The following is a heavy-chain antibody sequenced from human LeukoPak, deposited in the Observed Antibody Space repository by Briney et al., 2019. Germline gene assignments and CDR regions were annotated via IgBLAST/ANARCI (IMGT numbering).Heavy chain of an antibody. D-gene: IGHD6-13*01. CDR3: ATVGHPSSWSKFDY. J-gene: IGHJ4*02. CDR1: GVTFNNAW. CDR2: IKSTTDGGTR. V-gene: IGHV3-15*01. Sequence: PGGSLRLSCAASGVTFNNAWMSWVRQAPGKGLEWVGHIKSTTDGGTRDYAAPVKGRFTISRDDSKNTMYLQMNSLETEDTAVYYCATVGHPSSWSKFDYRGQGTLVTVSS.